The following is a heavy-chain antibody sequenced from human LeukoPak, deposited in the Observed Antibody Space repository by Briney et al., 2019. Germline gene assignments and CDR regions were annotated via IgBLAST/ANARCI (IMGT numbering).Heavy chain of an antibody. V-gene: IGHV4-34*01. CDR1: GGSFSGYY. J-gene: IGHJ3*02. D-gene: IGHD3-10*01. CDR2: INHSGST. Sequence: SETLSLTCAVYGGSFSGYYWSWIRQPPGKGLEWIGEINHSGSTNYNPSLKSRVTISVDTSKNQFSLKLSSVTAADTAVYYCARHASIHYYGSGSPRGAFDIWGQGTMVTVSS. CDR3: ARHASIHYYGSGSPRGAFDI.